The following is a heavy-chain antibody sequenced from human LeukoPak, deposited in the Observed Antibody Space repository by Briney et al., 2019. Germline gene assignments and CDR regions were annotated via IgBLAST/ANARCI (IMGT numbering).Heavy chain of an antibody. V-gene: IGHV3-21*01. CDR3: ASGQVQCLCYP. CDR2: ISSSSSYI. J-gene: IGHJ5*02. CDR1: GFTFSSYS. Sequence: GGSLRLSCAASGFTFSSYSMNWVRQAPGKGLEWVSSISSSSSYIYYADSVKGRFTISRDNAKNSLYLQMNSLRAEDTAVYCCASGQVQCLCYPWGLETLVVVFS. D-gene: IGHD5/OR15-5a*01.